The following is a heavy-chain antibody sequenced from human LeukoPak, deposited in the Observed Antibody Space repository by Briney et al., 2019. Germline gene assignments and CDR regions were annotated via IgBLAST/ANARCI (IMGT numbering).Heavy chain of an antibody. J-gene: IGHJ4*02. Sequence: ASVKVSCKTSGYTFTSYGISWVRQAPGHGLEWMGWISAYNGNTNYAQKLHGRVTMTTDTSTSTAYMELRSLRSDDTAVYYCARANTAMYSSVWGQGTLVTVSS. CDR2: ISAYNGNT. V-gene: IGHV1-18*04. D-gene: IGHD5-18*01. CDR1: GYTFTSYG. CDR3: ARANTAMYSSV.